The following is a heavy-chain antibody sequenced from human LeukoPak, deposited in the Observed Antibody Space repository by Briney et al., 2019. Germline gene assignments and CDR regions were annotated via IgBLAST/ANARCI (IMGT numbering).Heavy chain of an antibody. V-gene: IGHV4-4*09. J-gene: IGHJ4*02. CDR2: IYAGGST. Sequence: SETLSLTCTVSGGSISSYYWSWIRQPPGKGLEWIGYIYAGGSTNYNPSLKGRVTISVDTSKNQFSLKLTSVTAADTAVYYCARLPDYWGQGTLVTVSS. CDR3: ARLPDY. CDR1: GGSISSYY.